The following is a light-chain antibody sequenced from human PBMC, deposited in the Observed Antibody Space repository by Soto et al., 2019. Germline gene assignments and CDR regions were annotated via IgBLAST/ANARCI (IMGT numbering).Light chain of an antibody. CDR1: SSNIGAGYD. CDR3: QSYDSRLSCWV. V-gene: IGLV1-40*01. J-gene: IGLJ3*02. CDR2: GNS. Sequence: QSVLTQPPSVSGAPGQRVTISCTGSSSNIGAGYDVHWYQQLPGTAPKLLIYGNSDRPSGVPDRFSGSKSGTSASLAITGLQAEDEADYYCQSYDSRLSCWVFGGGTKVTVL.